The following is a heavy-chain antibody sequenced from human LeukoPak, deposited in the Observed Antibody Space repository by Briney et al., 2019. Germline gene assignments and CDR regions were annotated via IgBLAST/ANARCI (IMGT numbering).Heavy chain of an antibody. J-gene: IGHJ6*03. CDR1: GGSFSGYY. Sequence: PSETLSLTCAVYGGSFSGYYWSWIRQPPGKGLEWIGEINHSGSTNYNPSLKSGVTISVDTSRTQFSLKLSSVTAADTAVYYCARRPGYSYAYYYYYYMDVWGEGTTVTISS. CDR2: INHSGST. V-gene: IGHV4-34*01. D-gene: IGHD5-18*01. CDR3: ARRPGYSYAYYYYYYMDV.